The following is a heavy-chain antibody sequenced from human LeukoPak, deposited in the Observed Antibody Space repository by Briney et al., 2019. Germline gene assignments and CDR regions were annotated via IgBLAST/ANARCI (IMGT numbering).Heavy chain of an antibody. CDR2: IDFRGTT. V-gene: IGHV4-39*07. D-gene: IGHD3-9*01. CDR3: VRDKGHFDVDH. J-gene: IGHJ4*02. Sequence: KSSETLSLTCTVSGGSITTSGYCWGWIRQAPGKRLEWIGSIDFRGTTYYIQSLMGRLTISADTAKNQFSLQLNSVTAADTAVYYCVRDKGHFDVDHWGQGTLVTVSS. CDR1: GGSITTSGYC.